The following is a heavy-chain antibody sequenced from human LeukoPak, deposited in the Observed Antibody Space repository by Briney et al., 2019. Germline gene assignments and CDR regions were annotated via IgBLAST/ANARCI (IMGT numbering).Heavy chain of an antibody. Sequence: GGSLRLSCAASGFTFSDYYMSWIRQAPGKGLEWVSYISSSGSTIYYADSVKGRFTISRDNAKNSLYLQMNSLRAEDTAVYYCAKVGRYSSLYYFDYWGQGTLVTVSS. V-gene: IGHV3-11*01. J-gene: IGHJ4*02. CDR2: ISSSGSTI. D-gene: IGHD6-19*01. CDR1: GFTFSDYY. CDR3: AKVGRYSSLYYFDY.